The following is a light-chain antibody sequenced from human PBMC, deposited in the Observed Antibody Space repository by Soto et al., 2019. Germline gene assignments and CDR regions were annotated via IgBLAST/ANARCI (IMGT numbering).Light chain of an antibody. CDR3: SSYAGTFYV. CDR2: EVS. J-gene: IGLJ1*01. CDR1: SSDVGGYNY. Sequence: QSVLTQPPSASGSPGQSVTISCTGTSSDVGGYNYVSWYQQHPGKAPKLMIYEVSKRPSGVPDRCSGSKSGNTASLTVSGVQAEDEDDYYCSSYAGTFYVFGTGTKLTVL. V-gene: IGLV2-8*01.